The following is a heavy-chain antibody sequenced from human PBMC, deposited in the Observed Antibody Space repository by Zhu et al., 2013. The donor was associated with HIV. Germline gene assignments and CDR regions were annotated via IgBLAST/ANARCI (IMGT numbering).Heavy chain of an antibody. D-gene: IGHD1-20*01. J-gene: IGHJ4*02. V-gene: IGHV1-8*01. CDR2: MNPKTGHT. CDR3: ARGTVEARTFNL. CDR1: GYTFTNYD. Sequence: QVQLVQSGAEVKKPGASVKISCEASGYTFTNYDINWVRQAAGRGLEWMGWMNPKTGHTGCAPNFQGRLTMTRNTSISTAYMELSSLKSDDTAVYFCARGTVEARTFNLWGQGTLVTVSS.